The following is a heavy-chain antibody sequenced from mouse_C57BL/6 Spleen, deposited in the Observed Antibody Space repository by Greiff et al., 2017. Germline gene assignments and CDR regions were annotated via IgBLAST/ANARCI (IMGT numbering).Heavy chain of an antibody. D-gene: IGHD1-1*01. Sequence: EVKLMESGGGLVKPGGSLKLSCAASGFTFSSYAMSWVRQTPEKRLEWVATISGGGSYTYYPDNVKGRLTISRDNAKNNLYMQMSHLKSEDTAMYYCARVNYYYGAYAMDYWGQGTSVTVSS. CDR2: ISGGGSYT. CDR1: GFTFSSYA. J-gene: IGHJ4*01. CDR3: ARVNYYYGAYAMDY. V-gene: IGHV5-4*03.